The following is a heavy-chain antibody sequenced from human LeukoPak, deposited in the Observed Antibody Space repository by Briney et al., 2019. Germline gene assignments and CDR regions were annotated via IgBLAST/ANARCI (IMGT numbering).Heavy chain of an antibody. CDR1: GFTFSSYTFN. CDR3: ARIPTMTFFDY. V-gene: IGHV4-39*01. Sequence: GSLRLSCTASGFTFSSYTFNWIRQPPGKGLEWIGTIYYGESTYYNPSLKSRVTISVDTSKSQFSLKLSSVTAADTAVYYCARIPTMTFFDYWGQGTLVTVSS. CDR2: IYYGEST. D-gene: IGHD4-17*01. J-gene: IGHJ4*02.